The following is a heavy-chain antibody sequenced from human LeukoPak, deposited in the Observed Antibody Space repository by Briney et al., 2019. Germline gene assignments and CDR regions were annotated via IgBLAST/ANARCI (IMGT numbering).Heavy chain of an antibody. J-gene: IGHJ4*02. D-gene: IGHD3-22*01. Sequence: GGSLRLSCAASGFTFSSYSMNWVRQAPGKGLEWVSSVSTGSRYTYFADSVKGRFTIFRDDAYNSLYLQMDSLRAEDTAVYYRARESYDSSGYYPRDFDCWGQGTLVTVSS. V-gene: IGHV3-21*01. CDR2: VSTGSRYT. CDR1: GFTFSSYS. CDR3: ARESYDSSGYYPRDFDC.